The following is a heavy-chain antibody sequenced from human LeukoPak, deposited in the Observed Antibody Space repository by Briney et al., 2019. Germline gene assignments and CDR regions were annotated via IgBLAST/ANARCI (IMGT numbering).Heavy chain of an antibody. CDR2: IYTSGST. CDR3: ARGQGVVIKEPSDTYYMDV. Sequence: SQTLSLTCTVSGGSISSGSYYWSWIRQPAGKGLEWIGRIYTSGSTNYNPSLKSRVTISVDTSKNQFSLKLSSVTAADTAVYYCARGQGVVIKEPSDTYYMDVWGKGTTVTVSS. V-gene: IGHV4-61*02. J-gene: IGHJ6*03. D-gene: IGHD3-22*01. CDR1: GGSISSGSYY.